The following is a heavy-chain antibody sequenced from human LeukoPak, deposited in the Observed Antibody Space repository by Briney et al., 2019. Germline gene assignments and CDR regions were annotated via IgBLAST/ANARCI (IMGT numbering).Heavy chain of an antibody. V-gene: IGHV4-34*01. J-gene: IGHJ4*02. CDR2: INHSGST. CDR3: ARGADINCSGGSCYPYYSDY. Sequence: SETLSLTCTVSGGSISSYYWSWIRQPPGKGLEWIGEINHSGSTNYNPSLKSRVTISVDTSKNQFSLKLSSVTAADTAVYYCARGADINCSGGSCYPYYSDYWGQGTLVTVSS. CDR1: GGSISSYY. D-gene: IGHD2-15*01.